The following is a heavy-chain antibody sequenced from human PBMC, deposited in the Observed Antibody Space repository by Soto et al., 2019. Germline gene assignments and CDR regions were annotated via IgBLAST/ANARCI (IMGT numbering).Heavy chain of an antibody. CDR3: ARDRPRMDF. J-gene: IGHJ4*02. Sequence: ASVKVSCKASGYTFSSYYMHWVRQAPGQRLEWMGIINPSGGSTTYAQKFQDRITLTRDTSTSTVYVELSSLRSEDTAVYYCARDRPRMDFSGQGTLVTVSS. CDR2: INPSGGST. V-gene: IGHV1-46*01. CDR1: GYTFSSYY.